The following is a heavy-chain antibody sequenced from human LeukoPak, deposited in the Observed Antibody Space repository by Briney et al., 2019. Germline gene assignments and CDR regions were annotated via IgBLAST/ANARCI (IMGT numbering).Heavy chain of an antibody. D-gene: IGHD3-22*01. CDR2: IYTSGST. J-gene: IGHJ4*02. Sequence: PSETLSLTCTVSGGSISSYYWSWIRQPAGKGLEWIGRIYTSGSTNYNPSLKSRVTMSVDTSKNQFSLKLSSVTAADTAVYYCARTYYYDSSGYYTPFDYWGQGTLVTVSS. CDR1: GGSISSYY. CDR3: ARTYYYDSSGYYTPFDY. V-gene: IGHV4-4*07.